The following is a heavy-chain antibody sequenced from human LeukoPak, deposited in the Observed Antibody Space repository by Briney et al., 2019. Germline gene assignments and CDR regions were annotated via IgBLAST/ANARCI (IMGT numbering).Heavy chain of an antibody. V-gene: IGHV3-9*01. CDR1: RFTFDDYA. CDR2: ISWNSGRI. D-gene: IGHD6-19*01. J-gene: IGHJ4*02. Sequence: GGSLRLSCAASRFTFDDYAMHWVRQAPGKGLEWVSGISWNSGRIVYADAVKGRFTISRDNAKNSLYLQMNSLRAEDTAFYYCAKGAVAVTESTIDYWGQGTLVTVSS. CDR3: AKGAVAVTESTIDY.